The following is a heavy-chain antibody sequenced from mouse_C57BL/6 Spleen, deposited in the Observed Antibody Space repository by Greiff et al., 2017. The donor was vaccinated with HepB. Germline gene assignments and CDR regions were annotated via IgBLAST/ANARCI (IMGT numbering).Heavy chain of an antibody. CDR2: IYPGSGST. V-gene: IGHV1-55*01. J-gene: IGHJ2*01. Sequence: QVQLQQPGAELVKPGASVKMSCKASGYTFTSYWITWVKQRPGQGLEWIGDIYPGSGSTNYNEKFKSKATLTVDTSSITAYMQLSSLTSEDAAVYYCARSITTVVATRGDYWGQGTTLTVSS. CDR1: GYTFTSYW. D-gene: IGHD1-1*01. CDR3: ARSITTVVATRGDY.